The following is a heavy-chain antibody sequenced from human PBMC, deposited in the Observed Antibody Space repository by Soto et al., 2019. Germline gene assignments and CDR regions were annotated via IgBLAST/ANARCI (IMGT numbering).Heavy chain of an antibody. Sequence: QVQLQESGPGLVKPSGTLSLTCAVSGGSISSSNWWSWVRQPPGKGLEWIGEIYHSGSTNYNPSLKSRATISVDTSKNQFSLKLTSVTAADTALYYCARGGSSSWLFDYWGQGTLVTVSS. CDR3: ARGGSSSWLFDY. J-gene: IGHJ4*02. CDR1: GGSISSSNW. CDR2: IYHSGST. D-gene: IGHD6-13*01. V-gene: IGHV4-4*02.